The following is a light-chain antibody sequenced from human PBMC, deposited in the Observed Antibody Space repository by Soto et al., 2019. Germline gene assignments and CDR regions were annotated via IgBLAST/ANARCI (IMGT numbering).Light chain of an antibody. CDR1: SGHSSYA. J-gene: IGLJ2*01. V-gene: IGLV4-69*01. CDR2: LNNDGSH. Sequence: QSVLTQSPSASASLGASVTLTCTLSSGHSSYAIAGHQKQPRKGPRYLMDLNNDGSHTKGDGIPDRFSGSSSGADRFLIISRLQSEDEADYYCQTWGTGFQFFGGGTKLTVL. CDR3: QTWGTGFQF.